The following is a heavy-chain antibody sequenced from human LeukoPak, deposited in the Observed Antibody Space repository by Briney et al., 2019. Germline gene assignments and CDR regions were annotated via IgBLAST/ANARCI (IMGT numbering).Heavy chain of an antibody. CDR1: GGSFSGYY. V-gene: IGHV4-34*01. CDR3: ARGSMVRGYPTCY. D-gene: IGHD3-10*01. CDR2: ISHSGRA. Sequence: SETLSLTCAVYGGSFSGYYWTWIRQPPGKGLEWIGEISHSGRANYNPSLKSRVTISVDTSKNQFSLKVNSVTAADTAVYYCARGSMVRGYPTCYWGQGTLVTVSS. J-gene: IGHJ4*02.